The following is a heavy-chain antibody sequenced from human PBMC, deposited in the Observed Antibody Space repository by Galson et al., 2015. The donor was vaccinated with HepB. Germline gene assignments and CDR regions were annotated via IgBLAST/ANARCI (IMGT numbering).Heavy chain of an antibody. CDR1: GFTFSSYA. CDR3: AKDAVGFLWARSNWFDP. J-gene: IGHJ5*02. CDR2: ISGSGGST. D-gene: IGHD3-3*01. V-gene: IGHV3-23*01. Sequence: SLRLSCAASGFTFSSYAMSWVRQAPGKGLEWVSAISGSGGSTYYADSVKGRFTISRDNSKNTLYLQMNSLRAEDTAVYCCAKDAVGFLWARSNWFDPWGQGTLVTVSS.